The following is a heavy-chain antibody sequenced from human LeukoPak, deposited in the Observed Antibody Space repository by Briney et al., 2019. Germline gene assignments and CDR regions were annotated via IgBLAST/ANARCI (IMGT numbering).Heavy chain of an antibody. Sequence: PSETLSLTCTVSGGSISSGSYYWSWIRQPPGKGLEWIGYIYYSGSTNYNPSLKSRVTISVDTSKNQFSLKLSSVTAADTAVYYCARGAYSSSSFLDYYYYYMDVWGKGTTITVSS. CDR2: IYYSGST. D-gene: IGHD6-6*01. V-gene: IGHV4-61*01. CDR3: ARGAYSSSSFLDYYYYYMDV. CDR1: GGSISSGSYY. J-gene: IGHJ6*03.